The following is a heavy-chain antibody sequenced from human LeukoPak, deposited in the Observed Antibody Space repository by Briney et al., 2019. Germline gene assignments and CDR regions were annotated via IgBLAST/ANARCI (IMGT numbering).Heavy chain of an antibody. J-gene: IGHJ3*02. CDR1: GFTLSSYA. V-gene: IGHV3-23*01. Sequence: GGSLRLSCAVSGFTLSSYAMSWVRQAPGKGLEWVSGIGGSGGSTYYADSVKGRFTISRDNAKNSLYLQMNSLRAEDTAVYYCARAVLVGATFYDAFDIWGQGTMVTVSS. CDR2: IGGSGGST. CDR3: ARAVLVGATFYDAFDI. D-gene: IGHD1-26*01.